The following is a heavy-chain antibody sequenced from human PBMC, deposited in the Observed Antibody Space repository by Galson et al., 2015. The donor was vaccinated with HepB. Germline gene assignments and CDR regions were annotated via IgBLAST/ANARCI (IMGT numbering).Heavy chain of an antibody. CDR1: GDSVSSNSAA. D-gene: IGHD6-19*01. CDR2: TYYRSKWYN. J-gene: IGHJ4*02. CDR3: AREDGSGWKRGFDY. Sequence: CAISGDSVSSNSAAWNWIRQSPSRGLEWLGRTYYRSKWYNDYAVSVKSRITINPDTSKNQFSLQLNSVTPEDTAVYYCAREDGSGWKRGFDYWGQGTLVTVSS. V-gene: IGHV6-1*01.